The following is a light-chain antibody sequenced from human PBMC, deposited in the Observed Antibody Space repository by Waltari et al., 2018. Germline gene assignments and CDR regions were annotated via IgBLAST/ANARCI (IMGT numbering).Light chain of an antibody. V-gene: IGKV4-1*01. CDR3: QQYYSVPPT. CDR2: WAS. Sequence: DIVMTQSPDFLPVSLGERATINFKSSQSVLYRSNNYNYLAWYQQKPGQPPKLLIYWASTRESGVPDRFSGSGSGTDFTLTISSLQAEDVAVYYCQQYYSVPPTFGQGTKVEIK. J-gene: IGKJ1*01. CDR1: QSVLYRSNNYNY.